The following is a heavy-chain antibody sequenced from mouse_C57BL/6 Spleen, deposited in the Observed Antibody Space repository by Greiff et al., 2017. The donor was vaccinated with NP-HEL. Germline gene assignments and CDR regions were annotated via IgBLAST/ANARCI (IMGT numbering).Heavy chain of an antibody. D-gene: IGHD1-1*01. CDR3: ARQGRSNYYGSSYDYAMDY. Sequence: QVQLQQSGPGLVAPSQSLSITCTVSGFSLTSYGVHWVRQPPGKGLEWLVVIWSDGSTTYNSALKSRLSISKDNSKSQVFLKMNSLQTDDTAMYYCARQGRSNYYGSSYDYAMDYWGQGTSVTVSS. V-gene: IGHV2-6-1*01. CDR2: IWSDGST. CDR1: GFSLTSYG. J-gene: IGHJ4*01.